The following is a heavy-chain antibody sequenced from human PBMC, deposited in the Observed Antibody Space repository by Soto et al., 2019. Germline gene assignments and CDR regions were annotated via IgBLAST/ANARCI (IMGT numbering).Heavy chain of an antibody. CDR2: IYYSGST. V-gene: IGHV4-59*01. J-gene: IGHJ4*02. CDR1: GGSISSYY. Sequence: SETLSLTCTVSGGSISSYYWSWIRQPPGKGLEWIGYIYYSGSTNYNPSLKSRVTISVDTSKNQFSLKLSSVTAADTAVYYCARRGLNFDYWGQGTLVTVSS. D-gene: IGHD3-10*01. CDR3: ARRGLNFDY.